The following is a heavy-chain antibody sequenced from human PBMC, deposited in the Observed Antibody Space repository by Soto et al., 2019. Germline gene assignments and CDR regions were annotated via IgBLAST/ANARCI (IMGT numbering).Heavy chain of an antibody. CDR3: ARVHPSTSYYDFWSGYKALYYYYGMDV. J-gene: IGHJ6*02. D-gene: IGHD3-3*01. CDR1: GYTFTSYG. Sequence: ASVKVSCKASGYTFTSYGISWVRQAPGQGLEWMGWISAYNGNTNYAQKLQGRVTMTTDTSTSTAYMELRSLRSDDTAVYYCARVHPSTSYYDFWSGYKALYYYYGMDVWGQGITVPVAS. CDR2: ISAYNGNT. V-gene: IGHV1-18*01.